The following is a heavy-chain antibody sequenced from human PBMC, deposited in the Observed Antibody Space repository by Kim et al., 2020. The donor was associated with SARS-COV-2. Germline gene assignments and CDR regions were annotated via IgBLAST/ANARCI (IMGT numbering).Heavy chain of an antibody. CDR2: INHSGST. Sequence: SETLSLTCAVYGGSFSGYYWSWFRQPPGKGLEWIGEINHSGSTNYNPSPKSRVTISVDTSKNQFSLKLSSVTAAATAVYYCARGGGYFSLFDYWGQGTLVTVSS. D-gene: IGHD6-13*01. V-gene: IGHV4-34*01. CDR3: ARGGGYFSLFDY. CDR1: GGSFSGYY. J-gene: IGHJ4*02.